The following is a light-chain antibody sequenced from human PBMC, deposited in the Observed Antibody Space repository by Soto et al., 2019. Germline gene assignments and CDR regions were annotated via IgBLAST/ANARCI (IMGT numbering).Light chain of an antibody. CDR1: QSVSTN. J-gene: IGKJ5*01. CDR2: GAS. CDR3: QQYGSSPIT. V-gene: IGKV3-20*01. Sequence: EIVVTQSPATLSVSPGERATLSGRASQSVSTNLAWYQQKPGQAPRLLIYGASTRATGIPARFSGSGSGTDFTLTISRLEPEDFAVYYCQQYGSSPITFGQGTRLEI.